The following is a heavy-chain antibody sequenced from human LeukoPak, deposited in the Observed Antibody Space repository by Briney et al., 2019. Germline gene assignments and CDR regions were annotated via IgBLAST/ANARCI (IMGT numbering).Heavy chain of an antibody. CDR2: ISGSGGNT. D-gene: IGHD3-10*01. J-gene: IGHJ3*02. Sequence: GGSLRLSCAASGFSFSTYAMSWVRQAPGKGLEWVSGISGSGGNTYYADSVKGRFTLSRDNSKNTLYLQMNSLRAEDTAVYYCARRFGGAFDIWGQGTMVTVSS. V-gene: IGHV3-23*01. CDR3: ARRFGGAFDI. CDR1: GFSFSTYA.